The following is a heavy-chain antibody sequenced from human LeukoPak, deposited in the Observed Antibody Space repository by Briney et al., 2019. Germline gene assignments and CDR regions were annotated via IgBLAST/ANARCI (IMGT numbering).Heavy chain of an antibody. D-gene: IGHD3-9*01. CDR3: ARGAGYYDILTGYYKGDY. CDR1: GFTFSSFG. V-gene: IGHV3-21*01. J-gene: IGHJ4*02. Sequence: GGSLRLSCAASGFTFSSFGMNWVRQAPGKGLEWVSSISSSSSYIYYADSVKGRFTISRDNAKNSLYLQMNSLRAADTAVYYCARGAGYYDILTGYYKGDYWGQGTLVTVSS. CDR2: ISSSSSYI.